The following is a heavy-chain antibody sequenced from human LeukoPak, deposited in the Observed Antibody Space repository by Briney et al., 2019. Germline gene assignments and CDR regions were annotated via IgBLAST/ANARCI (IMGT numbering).Heavy chain of an antibody. Sequence: GGSLRLSCAASGFTFSSYWMSWVRQAPGKGLEWVANIKEDGSEKYYVDSVKGRFTISRDNAKNSLYLQMNSLRAEDTAVYYCATNPRAGCTGSYVDCWGQGTLVTVSS. V-gene: IGHV3-7*01. CDR3: ATNPRAGCTGSYVDC. CDR1: GFTFSSYW. J-gene: IGHJ4*02. CDR2: IKEDGSEK. D-gene: IGHD2-8*02.